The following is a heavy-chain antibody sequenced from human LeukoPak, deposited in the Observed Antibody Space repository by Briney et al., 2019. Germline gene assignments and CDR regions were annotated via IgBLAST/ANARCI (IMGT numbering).Heavy chain of an antibody. Sequence: GGSLRLSCAVSGFPFTRFYMSWIRQAPGKGLGWISYIGLSGSPLDYADSVRGRFTISTDNATNSLYLEMNSLRAEDTAVYYCARKDFSSGSFSYWGQGTLVTVSS. D-gene: IGHD3-22*01. CDR3: ARKDFSSGSFSY. V-gene: IGHV3-11*04. J-gene: IGHJ4*02. CDR2: IGLSGSPL. CDR1: GFPFTRFY.